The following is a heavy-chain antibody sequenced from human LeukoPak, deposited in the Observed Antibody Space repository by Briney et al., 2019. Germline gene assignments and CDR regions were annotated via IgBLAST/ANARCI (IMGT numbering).Heavy chain of an antibody. Sequence: TGRSLRLSCAASGFTFSSYAMHWVRQAPGKGLEWVSSISTSSSYKYYADSLKGRSTISRDNAKNSLYLQMNSLGAEDTAVYYCARHSDYDILTGPNDYWGQGTLVTVSS. CDR3: ARHSDYDILTGPNDY. CDR1: GFTFSSYA. V-gene: IGHV3-21*01. CDR2: ISTSSSYK. J-gene: IGHJ4*02. D-gene: IGHD3-9*01.